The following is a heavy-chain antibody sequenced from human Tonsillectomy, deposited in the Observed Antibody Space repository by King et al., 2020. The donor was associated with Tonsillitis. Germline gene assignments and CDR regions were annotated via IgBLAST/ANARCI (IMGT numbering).Heavy chain of an antibody. CDR2: ISDGGTT. J-gene: IGHJ4*02. CDR1: GFSFSVVW. Sequence: VQLVESGGGLVKPGGSLRLSCAASGFSFSVVWMNWVRQAPGKGLEWVGRISDGGTTDYAAPVKDRFIISRDDSKKTLYLQMNSLKTEDTAVYYCTTDLLGLNDSGDLEDYWGQGTLVTVAS. D-gene: IGHD4-17*01. V-gene: IGHV3-15*01. CDR3: TTDLLGLNDSGDLEDY.